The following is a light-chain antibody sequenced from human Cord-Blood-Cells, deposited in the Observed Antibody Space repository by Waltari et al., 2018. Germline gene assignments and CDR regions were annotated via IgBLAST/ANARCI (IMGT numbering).Light chain of an antibody. Sequence: DIQTTQSPSSLSASLGDRVTITCRASQSISSYLNWYQQKTGKHPKLLIYAAYSLQSGVPSRFSGSGSGTDFTLTISSLQPEDFATYYCQQSYSTPSFGGGTKVEIK. CDR3: QQSYSTPS. CDR2: AAY. J-gene: IGKJ4*01. V-gene: IGKV1-39*01. CDR1: QSISSY.